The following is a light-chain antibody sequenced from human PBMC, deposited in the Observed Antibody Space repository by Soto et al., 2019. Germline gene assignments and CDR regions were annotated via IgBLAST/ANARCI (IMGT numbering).Light chain of an antibody. J-gene: IGKJ4*01. CDR1: QIVSTN. CDR2: GAS. Sequence: EIVMTQSPATLAVSPGETATLSCRASQIVSTNLAWYQQKPGQTPRLLIYGASTRASGVPARFSGSGSGTEFTLTISSLQSEDFEVYYCQQYNIWPPLTFGGGTRVE. CDR3: QQYNIWPPLT. V-gene: IGKV3-15*01.